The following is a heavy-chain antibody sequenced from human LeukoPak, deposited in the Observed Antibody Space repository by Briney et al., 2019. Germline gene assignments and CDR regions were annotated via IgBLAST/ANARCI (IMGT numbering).Heavy chain of an antibody. CDR1: GGTFSSFA. J-gene: IGHJ4*02. CDR2: IIPIFGTA. Sequence: ASVKVSCKASGGTFSSFAISWVRQAPGQGLEWMGGIIPIFGTANYAQKFQGRVTITADESTSTAYMELSSLRSEDTAVYYCANGELAGFDYWGQGTLVTVSS. D-gene: IGHD6-19*01. CDR3: ANGELAGFDY. V-gene: IGHV1-69*13.